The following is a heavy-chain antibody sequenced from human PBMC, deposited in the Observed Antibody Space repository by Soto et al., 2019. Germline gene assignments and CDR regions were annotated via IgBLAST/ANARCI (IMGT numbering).Heavy chain of an antibody. CDR2: LKSDNGGT. Sequence: QVQLVQSGAEVKPPGASVKVSCKASGYTFTGHYMHWVRQVSGKRLEHLGWLKSDNGGTYYAPKFQGRVTFTRDTSTSTAYMELNGLQSDATAVYFCARDLCPLGSGTACPLYGLDIWGQGTTVVVS. CDR3: ARDLCPLGSGTACPLYGLDI. V-gene: IGHV1-2*02. CDR1: GYTFTGHY. D-gene: IGHD3-10*01. J-gene: IGHJ6*02.